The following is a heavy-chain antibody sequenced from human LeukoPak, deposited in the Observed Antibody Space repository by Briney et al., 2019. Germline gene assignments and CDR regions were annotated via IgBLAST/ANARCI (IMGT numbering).Heavy chain of an antibody. J-gene: IGHJ1*01. CDR1: GYSFTSCW. CDR2: IYPGDSDT. D-gene: IGHD1-26*01. V-gene: IGHV5-51*01. Sequence: KPGESLKISCKGSGYSFTSCWIGWVRQMPGKGLEWLGIIYPGDSDTKYSPSFQGQVTISADKSISTAYLQWSSLKASDTAMYYCARHDSGSYHSDFQRWGQGTLVTVSS. CDR3: ARHDSGSYHSDFQR.